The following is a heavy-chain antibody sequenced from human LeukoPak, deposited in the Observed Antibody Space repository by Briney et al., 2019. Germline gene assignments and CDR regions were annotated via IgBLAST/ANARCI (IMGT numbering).Heavy chain of an antibody. CDR1: GFIFSNYG. D-gene: IGHD3-16*01. V-gene: IGHV3-30*03. Sequence: PGGSLRLSCAASGFIFSNYGIHWVRQAPGKGLEWVAVILFDGSDKYYADSVKGRFTISRDNAKNSLYLQMNSLRAEDTAVYYCARDGTYYDYVWGTPKASLSKFDYWGQGTLVTVSS. J-gene: IGHJ4*02. CDR2: ILFDGSDK. CDR3: ARDGTYYDYVWGTPKASLSKFDY.